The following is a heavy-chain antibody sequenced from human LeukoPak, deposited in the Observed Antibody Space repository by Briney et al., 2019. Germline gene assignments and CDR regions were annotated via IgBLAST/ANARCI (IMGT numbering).Heavy chain of an antibody. V-gene: IGHV4-4*07. J-gene: IGHJ4*02. CDR1: GGSISDFY. D-gene: IGHD1-1*01. Sequence: SETLSLTCTVSGGSISDFYWSWIRQPAGKGLEGIGRIYISGNTNYNPSLKSRVTMSLDTSKNHFSLRLSSVTAADTAVYYCARNAGDYWGQGTLVTVSS. CDR2: IYISGNT. CDR3: ARNAGDY.